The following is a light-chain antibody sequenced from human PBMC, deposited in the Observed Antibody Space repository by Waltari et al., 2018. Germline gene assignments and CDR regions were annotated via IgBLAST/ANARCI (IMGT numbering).Light chain of an antibody. J-gene: IGKJ1*01. CDR1: QSVSSNY. Sequence: EAVFTQSPGTLSVSPGDSATLPCMASQSVSSNYLTWYQQKPGQPPRLLIYGASIRATGIPDRFGGSGSGPDVTLTISRLEPEDFAVYYCQFYGTSSWTFGQGTNVEIK. CDR2: GAS. V-gene: IGKV3-20*01. CDR3: QFYGTSSWT.